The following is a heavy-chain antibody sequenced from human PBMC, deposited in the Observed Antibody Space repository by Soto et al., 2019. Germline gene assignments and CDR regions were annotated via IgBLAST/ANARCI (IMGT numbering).Heavy chain of an antibody. CDR3: ARWKVHFDY. CDR1: GGSISSYY. J-gene: IGHJ4*02. D-gene: IGHD1-1*01. CDR2: IYYSGST. V-gene: IGHV4-59*01. Sequence: QVQLQESGPGLVKPSETLSLTCTVSGGSISSYYWSWIRQPPGKGLEWIGYIYYSGSTNYNPSLKSRVTISVDTSKNQFSLKLSSVTAADTAVYYCARWKVHFDYWGQGTLVTVSS.